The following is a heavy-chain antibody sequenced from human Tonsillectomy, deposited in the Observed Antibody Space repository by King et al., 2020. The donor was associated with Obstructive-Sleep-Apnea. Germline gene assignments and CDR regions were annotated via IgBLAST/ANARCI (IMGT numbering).Heavy chain of an antibody. CDR1: GGSFSGYY. Sequence: VQLQQWGAGLLKPSETLSLTCAVYGGSFSGYYWSWIRQPPGKGLEWIGEINHSGSTNYNPSLKSLVTISLDTSKYQFSLELSSVTAADTAVYYCARGGWGSSWPFDYWGQGTLVTVSS. J-gene: IGHJ4*02. CDR2: INHSGST. V-gene: IGHV4-34*01. D-gene: IGHD6-13*01. CDR3: ARGGWGSSWPFDY.